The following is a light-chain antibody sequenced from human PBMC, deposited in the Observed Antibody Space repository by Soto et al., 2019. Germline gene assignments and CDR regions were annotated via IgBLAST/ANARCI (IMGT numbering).Light chain of an antibody. CDR2: SAS. CDR1: QTISSSH. Sequence: EIVLTQSPGTLSLSPGERVALSCRASQTISSSHLAWYQQKPGQAPRLLIYSASTRATGIPDRFSGSGSGTDFALTISRLEPEDFAVYYCQHYGTSPSTFGRGTKVDIK. V-gene: IGKV3-20*01. CDR3: QHYGTSPST. J-gene: IGKJ1*01.